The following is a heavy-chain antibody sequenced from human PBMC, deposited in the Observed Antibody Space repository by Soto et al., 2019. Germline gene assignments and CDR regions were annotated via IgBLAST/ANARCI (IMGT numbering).Heavy chain of an antibody. CDR1: GFTFSSYS. Sequence: GGSLILSCAASGFTFSSYSMNWVRQAPGKGLEWVSSISSSSSYIYYADSVKGRFTISRDNAKNSLYLQMNSLRAEDTAVYCCARDPANMMVVAADNWFDPWGQGTLVTVSS. J-gene: IGHJ5*02. CDR2: ISSSSSYI. D-gene: IGHD2-15*01. CDR3: ARDPANMMVVAADNWFDP. V-gene: IGHV3-21*01.